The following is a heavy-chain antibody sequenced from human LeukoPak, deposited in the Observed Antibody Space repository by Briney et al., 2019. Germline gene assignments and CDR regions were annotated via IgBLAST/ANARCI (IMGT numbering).Heavy chain of an antibody. D-gene: IGHD5-18*01. J-gene: IGHJ4*02. V-gene: IGHV4-30-4*01. CDR2: IYYSGST. CDR1: GGSISSGDYY. Sequence: PSQTLSLTCTVSGGSISSGDYYWSWIRQPPGKGLECIGYIYYSGSTYYNPSLKSRVTISVDTSKNQFSLKLSSVTAADTAVYYCARVSAMVTIDYWGQGTLVTVSS. CDR3: ARVSAMVTIDY.